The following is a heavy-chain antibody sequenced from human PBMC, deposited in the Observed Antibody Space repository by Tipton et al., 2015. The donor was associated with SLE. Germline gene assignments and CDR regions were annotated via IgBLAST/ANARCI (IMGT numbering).Heavy chain of an antibody. D-gene: IGHD2-2*01. CDR1: GGSISSGGLY. CDR3: ARRIIVPAAMDWFDP. V-gene: IGHV4-31*03. J-gene: IGHJ5*02. Sequence: LSLTCTVSGGSISSGGLYWSWIRQHPREGLEWIGYIHNSGSPYYNPSLKSRVTISVNTSKNQFSLQLSSVTAADTAMYYCARRIIVPAAMDWFDPWGQGTLVTVSS. CDR2: IHNSGSP.